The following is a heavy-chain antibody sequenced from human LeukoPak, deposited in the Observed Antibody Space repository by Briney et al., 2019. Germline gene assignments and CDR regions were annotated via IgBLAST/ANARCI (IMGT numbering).Heavy chain of an antibody. V-gene: IGHV1-69*04. CDR3: ASLGMVRGVIAY. Sequence: SVKVSCKASGSTFGSYAISWVRQAPGQGLEWMGRIIPILGIANYAQKFQGRVTITADKSTSTAYMELSSLRSEDTAVYYCASLGMVRGVIAYWGQGTLVTVSS. CDR1: GSTFGSYA. D-gene: IGHD3-10*01. J-gene: IGHJ4*02. CDR2: IIPILGIA.